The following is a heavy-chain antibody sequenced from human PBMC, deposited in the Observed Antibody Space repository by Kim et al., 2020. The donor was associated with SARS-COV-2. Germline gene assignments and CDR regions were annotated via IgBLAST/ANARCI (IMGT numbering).Heavy chain of an antibody. CDR3: ARDVGTRFGMTYYYYGMDV. CDR2: ISSSGSTI. V-gene: IGHV3-48*03. D-gene: IGHD3-10*01. Sequence: GGSLRLSCAASGFTFSSYEMNWVRQAPGKGLEWVSYISSSGSTIYYADSVKGRFTISRDNAKNSLYLQMNSLRAEDTAVYYCARDVGTRFGMTYYYYGMDVWGQGTTVTVSS. CDR1: GFTFSSYE. J-gene: IGHJ6*02.